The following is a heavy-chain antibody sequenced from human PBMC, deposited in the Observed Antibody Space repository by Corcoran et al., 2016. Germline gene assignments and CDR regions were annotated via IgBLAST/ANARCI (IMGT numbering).Heavy chain of an antibody. CDR2: IWYSGSNK. CDR1: GFTFSSYG. J-gene: IGHJ5*02. Sequence: QVQLVESVGGVVQPGRSLRLSCAASGFTFSSYGMHWVRQAPGKGLEWVAVIWYSGSNKYYADSVKGRFTISRDNSKNTLYRQMNSLRAEDTAVYDCAKAHLEWQDTGWFDPWGQGTLVTVSS. D-gene: IGHD3-3*01. CDR3: AKAHLEWQDTGWFDP. V-gene: IGHV3-33*06.